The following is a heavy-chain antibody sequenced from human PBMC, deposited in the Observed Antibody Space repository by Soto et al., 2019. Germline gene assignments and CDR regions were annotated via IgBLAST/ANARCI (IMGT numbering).Heavy chain of an antibody. V-gene: IGHV1-69*12. D-gene: IGHD3-16*01. CDR3: ARERGRGGANY. J-gene: IGHJ4*02. CDR2: IIPIFPTP. Sequence: QVQLVQSGAEVKKPGSSVTVSCKASGGTFGNSAISWVRQAPGQGLEWMGGIIPIFPTPDYAQKFQGRVTITADESTSTAYMELTSLRSEDTAVYYCARERGRGGANYWGQGTLVTVSS. CDR1: GGTFGNSA.